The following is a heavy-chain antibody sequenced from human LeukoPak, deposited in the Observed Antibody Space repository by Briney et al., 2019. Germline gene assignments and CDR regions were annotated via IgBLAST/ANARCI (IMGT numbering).Heavy chain of an antibody. CDR1: GVSISSSTYY. Sequence: SETLSLTCTVSGVSISSSTYYWGWIRQPPGKGLEWIGSIYYSGRTYYDPSLKSRVTISVDTSKNQFSLKLSSVTAADTAVYYCARGLLDIGYCSGGSCADWFDPWGQGTLVTVSS. CDR3: ARGLLDIGYCSGGSCADWFDP. V-gene: IGHV4-39*07. J-gene: IGHJ5*02. D-gene: IGHD2-15*01. CDR2: IYYSGRT.